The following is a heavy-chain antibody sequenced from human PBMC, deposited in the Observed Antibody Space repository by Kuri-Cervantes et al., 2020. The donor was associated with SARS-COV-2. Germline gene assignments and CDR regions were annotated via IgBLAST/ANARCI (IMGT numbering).Heavy chain of an antibody. CDR1: GFTFRSYA. CDR2: ISYDESDH. Sequence: GRSLRLPCVASGFTFRSYAMHWVRQTPGRGLECVARISYDESDHYYGDSVKGRFNIFRDNSKNTLYLQMNSLRADDTAVYYCSKELDLMPPNDAFGIWGQGKKV. J-gene: IGHJ3*02. D-gene: IGHD2-2*01. CDR3: SKELDLMPPNDAFGI. V-gene: IGHV3-30*18.